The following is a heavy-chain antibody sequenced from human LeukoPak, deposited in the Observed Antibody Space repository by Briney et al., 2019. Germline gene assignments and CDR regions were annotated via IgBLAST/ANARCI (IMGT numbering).Heavy chain of an antibody. J-gene: IGHJ4*02. V-gene: IGHV1-69*05. D-gene: IGHD3-22*01. CDR2: IIPFFGTA. CDR3: ARESGYDFFGGYYDSSGYPDY. Sequence: SVKVSYKPSLGTFSSYAISWVRQAPGQGLEWMGRIIPFFGTANYAQKSQGRVTITTDESTSTAYMELSSLRSEDTAVYYCARESGYDFFGGYYDSSGYPDYWGQGTLVTVSP. CDR1: LGTFSSYA.